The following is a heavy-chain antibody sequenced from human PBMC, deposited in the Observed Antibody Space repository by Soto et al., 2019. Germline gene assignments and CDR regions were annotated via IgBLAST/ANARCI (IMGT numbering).Heavy chain of an antibody. D-gene: IGHD3-22*01. CDR2: IYSGGST. CDR1: GFTVSSNY. V-gene: IGHV3-66*01. Sequence: GGSLRLSCAASGFTVSSNYMSWVRQAPGKGLEWVSVIYSGGSTYYADSVKGRFTISRDNSKNTLYLQMNSLRAEDTAVYYCARDASSGYYYFDYWGQGTLVTVSS. CDR3: ARDASSGYYYFDY. J-gene: IGHJ4*02.